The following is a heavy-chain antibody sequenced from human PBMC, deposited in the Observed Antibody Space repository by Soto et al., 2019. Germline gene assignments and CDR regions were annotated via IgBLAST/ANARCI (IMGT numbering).Heavy chain of an antibody. CDR2: ISQSGAT. V-gene: IGHV4-30-2*01. CDR3: ARGIWNIEEIIYGLYFDP. J-gene: IGHJ5*02. Sequence: KPSETLSLTCAVPGGSITSCAYSWSWIRRPPGKVLEWLGYISQSGATYYHPSLARRVTISMDTSKNAFSLYLSSVTVDDTAVYYCARGIWNIEEIIYGLYFDPWGPGTLVTVSS. CDR1: GGSITSCAYS. D-gene: IGHD3-16*01.